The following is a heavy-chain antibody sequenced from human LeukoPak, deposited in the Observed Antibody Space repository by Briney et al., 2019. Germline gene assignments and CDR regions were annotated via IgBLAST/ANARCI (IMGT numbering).Heavy chain of an antibody. CDR1: GFTFSSYG. D-gene: IGHD3-9*01. CDR3: AKDDSSTIFYVPGAFDI. CDR2: IWYDGSNK. J-gene: IGHJ3*02. V-gene: IGHV3-30*02. Sequence: PGGSLRLSCAASGFTFSSYGMHWVRQAPGKGLEWVAVIWYDGSNKYYADSVKGRFTISRDNSKNTLYLQMNSLRAEDTAVYYCAKDDSSTIFYVPGAFDIWGQGTMVTVSS.